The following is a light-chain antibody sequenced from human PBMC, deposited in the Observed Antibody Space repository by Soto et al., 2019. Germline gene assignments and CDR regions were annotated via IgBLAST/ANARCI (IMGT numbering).Light chain of an antibody. CDR2: GAS. J-gene: IGKJ1*01. V-gene: IGKV3-20*01. CDR3: QQYGRSTWT. Sequence: ETGLTQSPGTLSLSPGERATLSCRASQTIRSNYLAWYRQTPGQAPRLLIYGASNRATGIADRFSGSGSGTDFTLIISRLEPEDFALYYCQQYGRSTWTCGQGTKVEIK. CDR1: QTIRSNY.